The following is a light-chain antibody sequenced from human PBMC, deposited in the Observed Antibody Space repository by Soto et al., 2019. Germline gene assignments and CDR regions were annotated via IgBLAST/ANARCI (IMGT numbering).Light chain of an antibody. CDR1: QSVNNY. J-gene: IGKJ4*01. CDR2: DAS. Sequence: EIVLKQSPGTLSLSPGERATLSCRASQSVNNYLAWYQQKPGQAPRLLIYDASNRATGIPPRFSGSGSGTDFTLPISSLEPEDSAVYYCQQRGTWPWLTFGGGTRVEI. V-gene: IGKV3-11*01. CDR3: QQRGTWPWLT.